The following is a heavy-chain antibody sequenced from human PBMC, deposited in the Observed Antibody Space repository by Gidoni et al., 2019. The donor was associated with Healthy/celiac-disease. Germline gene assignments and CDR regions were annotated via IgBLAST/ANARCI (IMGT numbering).Heavy chain of an antibody. J-gene: IGHJ3*02. CDR2: IYPGDSDT. CDR3: ARLPKTTEKDVSYYDSSGYAVDAFDI. D-gene: IGHD3-22*01. Sequence: EVQLVQSGAEVKKPGESLKISCKGSGYSFTSYWIGWVRQMPGKGLEWMGIIYPGDSDTRYSPSFQGQVTISADKSISTAYLQWSSLKASDTAMYYCARLPKTTEKDVSYYDSSGYAVDAFDIWGQGTMVTVSS. V-gene: IGHV5-51*01. CDR1: GYSFTSYW.